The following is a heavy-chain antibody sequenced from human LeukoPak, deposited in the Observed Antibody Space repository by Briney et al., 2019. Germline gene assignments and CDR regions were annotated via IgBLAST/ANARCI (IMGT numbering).Heavy chain of an antibody. CDR1: GFTFSDYY. Sequence: SPGGSLRLSCAASGFTFSDYYMSWIRQAPGKGLEWVSYISSSGSTIYYADSVKGRFTISRDNAKNSLYLQMNSLRAEDTAAYYCARGKTHLSAFDIWGQGTMVTVSS. J-gene: IGHJ3*02. CDR3: ARGKTHLSAFDI. V-gene: IGHV3-11*04. CDR2: ISSSGSTI.